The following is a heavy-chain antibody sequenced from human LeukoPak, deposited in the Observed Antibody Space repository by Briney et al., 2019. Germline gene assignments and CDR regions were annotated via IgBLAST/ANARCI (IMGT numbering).Heavy chain of an antibody. J-gene: IGHJ1*01. V-gene: IGHV3-33*06. CDR3: AKDAQGGFDFSNSLES. CDR2: IWSDGTEK. CDR1: GFTFSSYA. Sequence: PGGSLRLSCAASGFTFSSYAMSWVRQAPGKGLEWVAVIWSDGTEKYYGDSVKGRFTISRDNSKKTVYLQMNSLRVEDTAIYYCAKDAQGGFDFSNSLESWGQGTLVTVSS. D-gene: IGHD4-11*01.